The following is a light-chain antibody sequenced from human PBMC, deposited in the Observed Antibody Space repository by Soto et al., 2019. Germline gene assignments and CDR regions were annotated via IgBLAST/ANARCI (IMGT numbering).Light chain of an antibody. CDR3: SSYAGNYSPV. V-gene: IGLV2-23*01. CDR2: EGS. CDR1: SSDVGTNNL. J-gene: IGLJ1*01. Sequence: QSVLTQPASVSGSPGQSITISCTGTSSDVGTNNLVSWYQQHPGKAPKFVIYEGSKRPSGVSNRFSGSKSGNTASLTISGLQAEDEADYSSSSYAGNYSPVFGTGTKVPVL.